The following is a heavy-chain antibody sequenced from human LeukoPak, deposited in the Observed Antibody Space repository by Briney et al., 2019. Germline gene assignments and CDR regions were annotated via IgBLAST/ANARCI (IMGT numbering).Heavy chain of an antibody. J-gene: IGHJ4*02. CDR2: IYPGDSDT. CDR1: GYSFTSYW. V-gene: IGHV5-51*01. D-gene: IGHD1-26*01. Sequence: GESLKISCKGSGYSFTSYWIGWVRQMPGKGLGWVGIIYPGDSDTRYSPSFQGQVTISADKSISTAYLQWSSLKASDTAMYYCARWVGATNDYFDYWGQGTLVTVSS. CDR3: ARWVGATNDYFDY.